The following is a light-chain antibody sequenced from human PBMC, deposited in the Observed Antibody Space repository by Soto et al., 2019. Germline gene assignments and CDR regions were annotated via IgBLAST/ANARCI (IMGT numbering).Light chain of an antibody. CDR3: QQSGSYPLT. Sequence: EIVLTQSPGTLSLSPGERATLSCRASQSVSSSYLAWYQQKPGQAPRLLIYGASSRATGIPDRFSGSGSGTDFTLTISRLEPEDFAVYYCQQSGSYPLTFGRGTKV. CDR2: GAS. J-gene: IGKJ4*01. V-gene: IGKV3-20*01. CDR1: QSVSSSY.